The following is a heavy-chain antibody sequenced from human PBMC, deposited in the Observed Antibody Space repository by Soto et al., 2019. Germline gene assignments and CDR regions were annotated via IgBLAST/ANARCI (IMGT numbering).Heavy chain of an antibody. CDR2: IYTSGST. V-gene: IGHV4-4*07. CDR1: GGSISSYY. CDR3: ARAPYYYDSGGYPYYFDY. J-gene: IGHJ4*02. Sequence: SETLSLTCTVSGGSISSYYWSWIRQPAGKGLEWIGRIYTSGSTNYNPSLKSRVTMSVDTSKNQFSLKLSSVTAADTAVYYCARAPYYYDSGGYPYYFDYWGQGTLVTVSS. D-gene: IGHD3-22*01.